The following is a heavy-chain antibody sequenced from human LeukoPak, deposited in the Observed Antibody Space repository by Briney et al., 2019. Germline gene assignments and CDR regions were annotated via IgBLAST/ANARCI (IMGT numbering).Heavy chain of an antibody. J-gene: IGHJ6*03. CDR1: GGSISSYY. Sequence: PSETLSLTCTVSGGSISSYYLSWIRLPRGKGLEWIGYIYFSGSTNYNPSLKSRVTISVDTSKNQFSLKLSSVTAADTAVYYCAREVRYSYGPYYYYYYMHVWGKGTTVTVSS. CDR2: IYFSGST. V-gene: IGHV4-59*01. CDR3: AREVRYSYGPYYYYYYMHV. D-gene: IGHD5-18*01.